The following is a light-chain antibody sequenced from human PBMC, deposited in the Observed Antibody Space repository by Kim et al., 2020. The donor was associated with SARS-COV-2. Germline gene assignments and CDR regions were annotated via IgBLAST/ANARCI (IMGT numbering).Light chain of an antibody. Sequence: ALGQPVKITGQGDSLRSYYASWYQQKPGQAPILVIYGRNNRPSGIPDRFSGSSSVNTASLTLSGAQAEDEADYYCNSRDSTGKRWVFGTGTKVTVL. CDR2: GRN. J-gene: IGLJ1*01. CDR1: SLRSYY. V-gene: IGLV3-19*01. CDR3: NSRDSTGKRWV.